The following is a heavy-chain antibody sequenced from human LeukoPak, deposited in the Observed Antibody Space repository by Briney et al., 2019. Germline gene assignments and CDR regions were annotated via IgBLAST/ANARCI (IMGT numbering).Heavy chain of an antibody. CDR3: AKDKGDSSTWSSPFVY. J-gene: IGHJ4*01. CDR1: GFTFDDYA. D-gene: IGHD6-13*01. CDR2: ISWNSDST. V-gene: IGHV3-9*01. Sequence: GGSLRPSCEASGFTFDDYAMHWVRQAPGKGLEWVSGISWNSDSTGYADSVKGRFTISRDNAKNSLYLQMNTLRVEDAAFYFCAKDKGDSSTWSSPFVYWGHGSLVTVSS.